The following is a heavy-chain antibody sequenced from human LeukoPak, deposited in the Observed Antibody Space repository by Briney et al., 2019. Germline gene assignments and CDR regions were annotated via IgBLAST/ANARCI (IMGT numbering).Heavy chain of an antibody. D-gene: IGHD2-2*01. Sequence: GGSLRLSCAASGFTFSSYAMSWVRQAPGKGLEWVSAISGSGGSTYYADSVKGRFTISRDNSKNTLYLQMNSLRAEDTAVYYCAREKEGYCSRTSCYLDYYYYYMDVWGKGTTVTISS. CDR2: ISGSGGST. CDR3: AREKEGYCSRTSCYLDYYYYYMDV. J-gene: IGHJ6*03. CDR1: GFTFSSYA. V-gene: IGHV3-23*01.